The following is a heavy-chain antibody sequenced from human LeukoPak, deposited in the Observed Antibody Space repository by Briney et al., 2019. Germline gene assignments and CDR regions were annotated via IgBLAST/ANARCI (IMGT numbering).Heavy chain of an antibody. V-gene: IGHV3-23*01. CDR3: AKGDLGFGRFYFDY. CDR1: GFTFTSYA. CDR2: ISGSGGAT. D-gene: IGHD3-16*01. Sequence: TGGSLRLSCAASGFTFTSYAMNWVRQAPGKGLEWVSSISGSGGATYNADSVKGRFTISRDNSKNTLYLRMNNLRAEDTAVYYCAKGDLGFGRFYFDYWGHGNLVTVSP. J-gene: IGHJ4*01.